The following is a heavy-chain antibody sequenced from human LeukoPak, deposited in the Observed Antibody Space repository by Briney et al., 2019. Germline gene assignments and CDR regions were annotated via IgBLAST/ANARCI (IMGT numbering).Heavy chain of an antibody. D-gene: IGHD5-12*01. J-gene: IGHJ4*02. Sequence: ASVKVSCKASGYTFASYDINWVRQATGQGLEWMGWMNPNSGNTGYAQKFQGRVTMTRNTSISTAYMELSSLRSEDTAVYYCARGRGGYDYFDYWGQGTLVTVSS. CDR2: MNPNSGNT. CDR3: ARGRGGYDYFDY. CDR1: GYTFASYD. V-gene: IGHV1-8*01.